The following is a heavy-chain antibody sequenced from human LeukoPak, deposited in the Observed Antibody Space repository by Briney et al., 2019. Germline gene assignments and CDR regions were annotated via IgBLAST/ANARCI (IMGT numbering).Heavy chain of an antibody. CDR1: GFTFSNAW. J-gene: IGHJ4*02. CDR2: MSSDGSKK. D-gene: IGHD4-17*01. Sequence: GGSLRLSCAASGFTFSNAWMNWVRQAPGKGLEWVAVMSSDGSKKYYADSVKGRFTISRDNSKNTLYLQMNSLRAEDTAVYYCAKKFTGTTVISGDYFDYWGQGTLVTVSS. CDR3: AKKFTGTTVISGDYFDY. V-gene: IGHV3-30*18.